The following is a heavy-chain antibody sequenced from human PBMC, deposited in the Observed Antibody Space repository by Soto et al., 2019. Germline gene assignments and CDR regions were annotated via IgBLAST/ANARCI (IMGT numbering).Heavy chain of an antibody. CDR2: ISYDGSNK. D-gene: IGHD3-16*01. CDR3: AKDSRPIMITFGGN. CDR1: GFTFSSYG. J-gene: IGHJ4*02. Sequence: QVQLVESGGGVVQPGRSLRLSCAASGFTFSSYGMHWVRQAPGKGLEWVAVISYDGSNKYYADSVKGRFTISRDNSKNTLYLQMNSLRAEDTAVYYCAKDSRPIMITFGGNWGPGTLVTVSS. V-gene: IGHV3-30*18.